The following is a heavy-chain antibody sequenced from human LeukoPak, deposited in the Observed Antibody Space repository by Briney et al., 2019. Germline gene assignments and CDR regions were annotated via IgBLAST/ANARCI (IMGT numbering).Heavy chain of an antibody. Sequence: SETLSLTCTVSGASTSMYDTSWVRQPAGKGLEWIGRIYTSGSTNYNPSLKSRVTMSVDTSKNQFSLNLSSVTAADTAVYYCARASSFPYSYGQGAYYSYYYVDVWGKGTTVTVSS. CDR3: ARASSFPYSYGQGAYYSYYYVDV. D-gene: IGHD5-18*01. CDR1: GASTSMYD. CDR2: IYTSGST. J-gene: IGHJ6*03. V-gene: IGHV4-4*07.